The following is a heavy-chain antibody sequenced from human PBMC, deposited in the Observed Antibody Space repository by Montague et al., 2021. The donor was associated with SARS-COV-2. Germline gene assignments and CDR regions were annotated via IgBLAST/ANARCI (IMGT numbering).Heavy chain of an antibody. J-gene: IGHJ4*02. D-gene: IGHD3-10*01. V-gene: IGHV4-4*07. Sequence: SETLSLTCTVSGGSISSYCWSWIRQPAAKGLEWIGRMHLTGKTNLSPFFSSRLTMSADTSKNQFSLKLTPVTAADTAIYFCARDRFDFGAGRQGTIDFWGQGTLVTVSS. CDR1: GGSISSYC. CDR3: ARDRFDFGAGRQGTIDF. CDR2: MHLTGKT.